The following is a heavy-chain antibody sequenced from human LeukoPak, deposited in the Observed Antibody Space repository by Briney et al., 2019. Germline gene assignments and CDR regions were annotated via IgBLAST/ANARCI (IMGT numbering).Heavy chain of an antibody. V-gene: IGHV4-34*01. Sequence: PSETLSLTCAVYGGSFSGYYWSWIRQPPGKGLEWIGEINHSGSTNYNPSLKSRVTISVDTSKNQFSLKLSSVTAADTAVYYCARGSRGIVVVPAATGAWYFDLWGRGTLVTVSS. J-gene: IGHJ2*01. CDR1: GGSFSGYY. D-gene: IGHD2-2*01. CDR2: INHSGST. CDR3: ARGSRGIVVVPAATGAWYFDL.